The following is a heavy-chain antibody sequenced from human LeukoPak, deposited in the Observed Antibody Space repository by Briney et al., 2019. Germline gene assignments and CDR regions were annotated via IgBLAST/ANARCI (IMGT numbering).Heavy chain of an antibody. V-gene: IGHV3-7*03. CDR1: GFTLSSYW. J-gene: IGHJ3*02. D-gene: IGHD3-10*01. CDR3: ARDWVAGVPFDAFDI. CDR2: IKEDGSEE. Sequence: PGGSLRLSCAASGFTLSSYWMSWVRQAPGKGLEWVANIKEDGSEEYYVDSVKGRFTISRDNAQNSVYLHMNSLTAEDTALYYCARDWVAGVPFDAFDIWGQGTMVSVSS.